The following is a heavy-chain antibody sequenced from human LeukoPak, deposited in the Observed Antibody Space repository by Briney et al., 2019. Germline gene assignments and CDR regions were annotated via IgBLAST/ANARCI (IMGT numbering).Heavy chain of an antibody. V-gene: IGHV3-23*01. CDR2: ISGSGGST. D-gene: IGHD1-7*01. CDR3: AKVLAGTTFDYFDY. J-gene: IGHJ4*02. Sequence: GGSLRLSCAASGFTFSSYGMHWVRQAPGKGLEWVSAISGSGGSTYYADSVKGRFTISRDNSKNTLYLQMNSLRAEDTAVYYCAKVLAGTTFDYFDYWGQGTLVTVSS. CDR1: GFTFSSYG.